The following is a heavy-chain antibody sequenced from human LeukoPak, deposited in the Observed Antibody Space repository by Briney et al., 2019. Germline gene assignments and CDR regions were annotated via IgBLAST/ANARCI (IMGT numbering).Heavy chain of an antibody. CDR2: IYPGDSDT. J-gene: IGHJ4*02. CDR3: ARALYSSSWYGDK. Sequence: GESLKISCKGSGYSLSSYWIGWVRQMPGKGLESMGIIYPGDSDTRYSPSFEGQVTISADKSISTAYLQWSSLKASDTAMYYCARALYSSSWYGDKWGQGTLVTVSS. CDR1: GYSLSSYW. V-gene: IGHV5-51*01. D-gene: IGHD6-13*01.